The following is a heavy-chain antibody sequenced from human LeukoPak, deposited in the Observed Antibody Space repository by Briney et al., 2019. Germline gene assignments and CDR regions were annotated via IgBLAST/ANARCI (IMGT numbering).Heavy chain of an antibody. J-gene: IGHJ4*02. CDR3: ASGGSYSFSGVDYFDY. V-gene: IGHV1-2*06. CDR2: INPNSGGT. CDR1: GYTFTVYY. Sequence: ASVKVSCKASGYTFTVYYMHWVRQAPGQGLEWMGRINPNSGGTNYAQKFQGRVTMTRDTSISTAYMELSRLRSVDTAVYYCASGGSYSFSGVDYFDYWGQGTLVTVSS. D-gene: IGHD1-26*01.